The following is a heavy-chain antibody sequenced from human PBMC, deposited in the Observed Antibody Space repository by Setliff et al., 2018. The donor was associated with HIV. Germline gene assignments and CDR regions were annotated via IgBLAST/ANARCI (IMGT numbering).Heavy chain of an antibody. J-gene: IGHJ6*02. CDR1: GGSFRGYY. CDR3: AKGRSGYDSRLYYYHHGMDV. Sequence: PSETLSLTCVVYGGSFRGYYWSWIRQPPGKGLEWIGESNQSGSGNYNPSLKSRVTISVDTSKNEFSLNMGSVTAADTAVYYCAKGRSGYDSRLYYYHHGMDVLGQGTTVTVSS. CDR2: SNQSGSG. V-gene: IGHV4-34*01. D-gene: IGHD5-12*01.